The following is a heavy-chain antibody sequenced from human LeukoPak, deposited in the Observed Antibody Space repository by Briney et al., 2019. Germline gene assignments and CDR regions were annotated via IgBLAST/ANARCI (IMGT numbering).Heavy chain of an antibody. CDR1: GGSISYYY. Sequence: PSETLPLTCTVSGGSISYYYWSWIRQPPGKGLEWIAYIYHTGSTSYNPSLKSRVTISVDTSKNQFSLKVTSVTAADTAVYYCARQPDRRQLVLWGQGTLVTVSS. CDR3: ARQPDRRQLVL. CDR2: IYHTGST. V-gene: IGHV4-59*08. D-gene: IGHD6-13*01. J-gene: IGHJ4*02.